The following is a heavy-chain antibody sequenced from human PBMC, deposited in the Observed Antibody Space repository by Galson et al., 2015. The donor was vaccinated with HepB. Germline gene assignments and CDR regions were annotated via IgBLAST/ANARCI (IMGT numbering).Heavy chain of an antibody. CDR2: ISGSGGST. CDR1: GFTFSSYA. Sequence: SLRLSCAASGFTFSSYAMSWVRQAPGKGLEWVSAISGSGGSTYYADSVKGRFTISRDNSKNTLYLQMNSLRAEDTAVYYCAKAGCSSTSCYQYWGQGTLVTVSS. CDR3: AKAGCSSTSCYQY. V-gene: IGHV3-23*01. J-gene: IGHJ4*02. D-gene: IGHD2-2*01.